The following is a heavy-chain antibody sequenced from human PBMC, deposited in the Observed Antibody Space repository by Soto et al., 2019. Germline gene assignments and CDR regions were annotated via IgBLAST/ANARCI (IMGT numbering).Heavy chain of an antibody. D-gene: IGHD1-26*01. CDR2: IKQDGSEK. Sequence: GGSLRLSCAASGFTFSSYWMSWVRQAPGKGLEWVANIKQDGSEKYYVDSVKGRFTISRDNAKNSLYLQMNSLRAEDTAVYYCAREELTTTIVYYYGMDVWGQGTTVTVSS. CDR1: GFTFSSYW. CDR3: AREELTTTIVYYYGMDV. J-gene: IGHJ6*02. V-gene: IGHV3-7*01.